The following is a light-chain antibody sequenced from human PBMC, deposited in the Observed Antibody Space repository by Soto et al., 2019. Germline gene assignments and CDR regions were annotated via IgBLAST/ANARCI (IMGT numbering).Light chain of an antibody. V-gene: IGLV2-8*01. J-gene: IGLJ2*01. CDR3: SSYAGSINLI. Sequence: QAVVTQPPSASGSPGQSVTISCTGTSSDVGGYNYVSWYQQHPGKAPKLMIYEVSKRPSGVPDRFSASKSGNTASLTVSGLQAEDEADYYCSSYAGSINLIFGGGTKLTVL. CDR2: EVS. CDR1: SSDVGGYNY.